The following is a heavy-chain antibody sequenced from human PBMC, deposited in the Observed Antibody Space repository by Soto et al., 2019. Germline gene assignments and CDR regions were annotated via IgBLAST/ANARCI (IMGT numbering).Heavy chain of an antibody. CDR1: GGSISSYY. CDR3: ARVWGGAFDF. CDR2: IYYSGSI. V-gene: IGHV4-59*01. J-gene: IGHJ3*01. D-gene: IGHD3-10*01. Sequence: QVQLQESGPGLVKPSETLSLTCTVSGGSISSYYWSWIRQPPGKGLEWIGYIYYSGSINYNPSLKSPVTISVDTSKNQFSLKLSSVTAADTAVYYCARVWGGAFDFWGQGTMVTVSS.